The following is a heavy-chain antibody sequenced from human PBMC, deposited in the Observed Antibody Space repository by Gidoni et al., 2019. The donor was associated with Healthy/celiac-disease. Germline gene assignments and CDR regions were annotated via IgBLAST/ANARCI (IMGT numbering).Heavy chain of an antibody. CDR3: ARLGAFWSGYLTGYFDY. CDR2: IYPGDSDT. V-gene: IGHV5-51*01. J-gene: IGHJ4*02. D-gene: IGHD3-3*01. Sequence: EVQLVQSGADVKTPGESLKLSCKGSGCSFTSYWIGWGRKMPGKGLEWMGIIYPGDSDTRYSPSFQGQVTISADKSSSTAYLQWSSLKASDTAMYYCARLGAFWSGYLTGYFDYWGQGTLVTVSS. CDR1: GCSFTSYW.